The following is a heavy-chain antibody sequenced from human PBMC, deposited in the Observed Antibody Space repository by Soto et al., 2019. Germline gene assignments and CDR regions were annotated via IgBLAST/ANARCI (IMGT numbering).Heavy chain of an antibody. V-gene: IGHV1-8*01. CDR1: GYTLTSFD. Sequence: QVQLVQSGAEVKKPGASVKVSCKASGYTLTSFDINWVRQATGQGLEWMGWMNPNTGNTGYAQKFQGIVTMTRNTSISTAYMELSSLRSEDTAVYYCARAGGYCSSTSCYYMDVWGKGTTVTVSS. D-gene: IGHD2-2*01. CDR2: MNPNTGNT. J-gene: IGHJ6*03. CDR3: ARAGGYCSSTSCYYMDV.